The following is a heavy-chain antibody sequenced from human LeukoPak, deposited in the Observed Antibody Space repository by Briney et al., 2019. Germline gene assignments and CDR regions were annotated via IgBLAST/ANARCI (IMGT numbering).Heavy chain of an antibody. D-gene: IGHD3-10*01. CDR1: GGSFSGYY. Sequence: SETLSLTCAVYGGSFSGYYWSWIRQPPGKGLEWIGEINHSGSTNYNPSLKSRVTISVDTSKNQFSLKLSSVTAADTAVYYCARVVGYSGYYYYYMDVWGKGPTVTVSS. J-gene: IGHJ6*03. CDR2: INHSGST. CDR3: ARVVGYSGYYYYYMDV. V-gene: IGHV4-34*01.